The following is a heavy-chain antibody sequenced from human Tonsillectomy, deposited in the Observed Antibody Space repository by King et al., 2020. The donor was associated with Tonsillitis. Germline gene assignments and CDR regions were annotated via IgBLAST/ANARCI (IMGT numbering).Heavy chain of an antibody. J-gene: IGHJ4*02. CDR3: ARLGGWGSYRLRHTVY. CDR1: GGSISSYY. CDR2: IHYSGST. Sequence: QLQLQESGPGLVKPSETLSLTCTVSGGSISSYYWRWIRKPPGKGLEWIGYIHYSGSTNYNPSLKSRVTISVDTSKNQFSLNLSSVTAADTAVYYCARLGGWGSYRLRHTVYWGQGTLVTVSS. V-gene: IGHV4-59*01. D-gene: IGHD3-16*02.